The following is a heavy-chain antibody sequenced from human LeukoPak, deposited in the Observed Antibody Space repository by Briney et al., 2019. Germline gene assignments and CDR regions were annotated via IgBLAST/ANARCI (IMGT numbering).Heavy chain of an antibody. J-gene: IGHJ4*02. CDR1: GFTFNTYA. CDR3: AKPNLPYCSGGSCYGFDY. CDR2: ISFSGGST. V-gene: IGHV3-23*01. Sequence: GGSLRLSCAASGFTFNTYAMTWVRQAPGKGLEWVSVISFSGGSTYFADSVKGRFTISRDNSKNTLYLQMNSLRADDTAVYYCAKPNLPYCSGGSCYGFDYWGQGTLVTVSS. D-gene: IGHD2-15*01.